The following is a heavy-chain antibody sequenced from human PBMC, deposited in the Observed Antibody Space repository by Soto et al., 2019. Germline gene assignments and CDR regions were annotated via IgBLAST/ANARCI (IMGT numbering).Heavy chain of an antibody. CDR1: GGSISSGGYS. J-gene: IGHJ4*02. D-gene: IGHD5-12*01. V-gene: IGHV4-30-2*01. Sequence: QLQLQESGSGLVKPSQTLSLTCAVSGGSISSGGYSWSWIRQPPGKGLEWIGYIYHSGSTYYNPSLTRRVTISADRSKNQFSLKLRSVTAADTAVYSCAAGGGLPRYYWGQGTLVTVSS. CDR3: AAGGGLPRYY. CDR2: IYHSGST.